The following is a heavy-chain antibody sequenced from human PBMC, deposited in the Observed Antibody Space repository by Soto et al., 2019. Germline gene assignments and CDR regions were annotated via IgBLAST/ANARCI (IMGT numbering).Heavy chain of an antibody. CDR3: ARDIVPAAPGWFDP. CDR2: IYYSGST. D-gene: IGHD2-2*01. J-gene: IGHJ5*02. V-gene: IGHV4-31*03. CDR1: GGSISSGGYY. Sequence: PLSLTCTFSGGSISSGGYYWSCIRQHPGKGLEWIGYIYYSGSTYYNPSLKSRVTISVDTSKNQFSLKLSSVTAADTAVYYCARDIVPAAPGWFDPWGQGTLVTVSS.